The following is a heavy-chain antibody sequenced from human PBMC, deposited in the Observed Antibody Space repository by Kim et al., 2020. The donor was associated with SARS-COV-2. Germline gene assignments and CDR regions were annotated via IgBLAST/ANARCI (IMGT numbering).Heavy chain of an antibody. V-gene: IGHV3-23*01. Sequence: GGSLRLSCAASGFTFANSAMGWVRQAPGKGLDWVSSISAGGDKTYYADSVRGRFAIFRENSKNTLNVQINSIRAEDTAVAYCAKDRNGRLLRRGVDVCG. CDR3: AKDRNGRLLRRGVDV. D-gene: IGHD2-15*01. CDR1: GFTFANSA. J-gene: IGHJ3*01. CDR2: ISAGGDKT.